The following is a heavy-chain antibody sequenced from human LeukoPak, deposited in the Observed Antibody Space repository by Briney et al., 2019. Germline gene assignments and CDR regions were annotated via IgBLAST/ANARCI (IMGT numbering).Heavy chain of an antibody. CDR3: ARVYGDYEGLDY. CDR1: GGSISSGDYY. J-gene: IGHJ4*02. Sequence: PSETLSLTCTVSGGSISSGDYYWSWIRQPPGKGLEWIGYIYYSGSTYYNPSLKSRVTISVDTSKNQFSLKLSSVTAADTAVYYCARVYGDYEGLDYWGQGTLVTVSS. CDR2: IYYSGST. V-gene: IGHV4-30-4*02. D-gene: IGHD4-17*01.